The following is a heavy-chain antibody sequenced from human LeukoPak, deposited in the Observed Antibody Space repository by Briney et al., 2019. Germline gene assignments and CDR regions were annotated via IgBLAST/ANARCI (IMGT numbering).Heavy chain of an antibody. CDR2: IYPGDSDT. D-gene: IGHD3-10*01. CDR3: ARLSGMVRGVGDYFDY. CDR1: GYSFTSYW. Sequence: RGESLKISCKGSGYSFTSYWIGWVRQMPGKGLEWMGIIYPGDSDTRYSPSFQGQVTISADKSISTAYLQWSSLKASDTAMYYCARLSGMVRGVGDYFDYWGQGTLVTVSS. V-gene: IGHV5-51*01. J-gene: IGHJ4*02.